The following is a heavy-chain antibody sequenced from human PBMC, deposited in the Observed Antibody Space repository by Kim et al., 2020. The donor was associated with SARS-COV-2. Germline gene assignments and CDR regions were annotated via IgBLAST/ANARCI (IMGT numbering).Heavy chain of an antibody. J-gene: IGHJ2*01. CDR2: IFGSGSGK. V-gene: IGHV3-23*01. Sequence: GGSLRLSCAATPSNAAMSWVRPAPGKGLEWVAGIFGSGSGKYYADSMKGRFTISRDNSKNMVYLQMSDLRVDDTAVYYCAKHLHVSSVTFYWYFDLWGRGTLVTVSS. D-gene: IGHD6-19*01. CDR3: AKHLHVSSVTFYWYFDL. CDR1: PSNAA.